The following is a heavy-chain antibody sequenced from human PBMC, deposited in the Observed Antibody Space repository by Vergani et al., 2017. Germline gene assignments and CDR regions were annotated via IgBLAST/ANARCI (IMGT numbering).Heavy chain of an antibody. D-gene: IGHD6-19*01. CDR2: INSDGDST. CDR3: ARGSRGSGWYFDY. J-gene: IGHJ4*02. Sequence: VQLVESGGGLVQPGGSLRLSCTASGITFSNYWMQWVRQAPGKGLMWVSRINSDGDSTSYADSVKGRFTISRDNSKNTLYLQMNSLRAEDTAVYYCARGSRGSGWYFDYWGQGTLVTVSS. V-gene: IGHV3-74*01. CDR1: GITFSNYW.